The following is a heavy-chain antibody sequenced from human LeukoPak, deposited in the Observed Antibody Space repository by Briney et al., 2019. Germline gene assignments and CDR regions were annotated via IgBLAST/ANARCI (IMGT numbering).Heavy chain of an antibody. Sequence: GGSLRLSCAASGFTLSSHAMSWVRQAPGKGLEWVAVISGSGGSTYYADSVKGRFTISRDNSKDTLYLQMNSLRAGDTAVYYCAKYFYGSSYYGMDVWGQGTTVTVSS. CDR3: AKYFYGSSYYGMDV. J-gene: IGHJ6*02. CDR1: GFTLSSHA. V-gene: IGHV3-23*01. CDR2: ISGSGGST. D-gene: IGHD2-15*01.